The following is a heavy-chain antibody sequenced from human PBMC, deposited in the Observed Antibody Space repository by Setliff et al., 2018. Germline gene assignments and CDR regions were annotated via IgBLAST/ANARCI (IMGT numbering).Heavy chain of an antibody. CDR3: RLTLPYDYDSSGSLWFMDV. J-gene: IGHJ6*03. Sequence: PGGSLRLSCAASGFTLGSYWMSWVRQAPGKGLEWVANIKQDGSQKYYVDSVKGRFTISRDSARNSLYLHMNSLRDEDTAVYYCRLTLPYDYDSSGSLWFMDVWGKGTTVTVSS. V-gene: IGHV3-7*03. D-gene: IGHD3-22*01. CDR1: GFTLGSYW. CDR2: IKQDGSQK.